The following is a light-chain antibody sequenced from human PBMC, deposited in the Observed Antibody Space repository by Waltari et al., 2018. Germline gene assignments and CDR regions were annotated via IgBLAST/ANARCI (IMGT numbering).Light chain of an antibody. CDR3: QHHVRLPAT. CDR2: AAS. CDR1: QSVNTY. V-gene: IGKV3-20*01. J-gene: IGKJ1*01. Sequence: EIVLTQSPGTLSLSPGERATLSSRASQSVNTYLAWYQQKPGQAPRLLIYAASTRAAGIPDRFSGSGSGTDFSLTISRLEAEDFAVYYCQHHVRLPATFGQGTKVEIK.